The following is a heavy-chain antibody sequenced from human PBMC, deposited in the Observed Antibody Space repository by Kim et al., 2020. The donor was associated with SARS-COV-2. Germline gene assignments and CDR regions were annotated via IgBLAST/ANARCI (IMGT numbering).Heavy chain of an antibody. CDR2: IGTAGNDI. CDR1: GFDFSVYS. J-gene: IGHJ4*02. D-gene: IGHD2-15*01. V-gene: IGHV3-21*01. CDR3: ASYRSYGSCYSAY. Sequence: GGSLRLSCVASGFDFSVYSMIWVRQAPGKGLEWVSFIGTAGNDIYYGDSMKGRFTISRDNAKNSLYLQLNSLRVEDTALYYCASYRSYGSCYSAYWGQGT.